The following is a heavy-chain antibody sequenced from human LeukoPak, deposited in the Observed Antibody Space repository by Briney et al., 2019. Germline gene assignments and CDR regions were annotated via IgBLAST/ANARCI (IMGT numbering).Heavy chain of an antibody. CDR3: ARWGGTYYVAAFDI. CDR1: GFSFTSYT. J-gene: IGHJ3*02. V-gene: IGHV3-21*01. D-gene: IGHD1-26*01. Sequence: GGSLRLSCAASGFSFTSYTINWVRQPPGRGLEWVSSISSTSKSIHYADSLKGRFTVSRDNAKNSLYLQMNNLRAEDTAVYYCARWGGTYYVAAFDIWGQGTTVTVSS. CDR2: ISSTSKSI.